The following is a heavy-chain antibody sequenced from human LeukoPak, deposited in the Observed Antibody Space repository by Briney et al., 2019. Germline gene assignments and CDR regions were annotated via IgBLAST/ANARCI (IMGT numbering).Heavy chain of an antibody. V-gene: IGHV3-30*02. D-gene: IGHD4-17*01. J-gene: IGHJ4*02. Sequence: GGSLRLSCAASGFTFSSFGLHWVRQAPGKGLEWVALIRSDGSSKNYADSVKGRFTISRDTSKNTVHLQMNNLRAEDTAVYYCAKWSGDYPSNYLDYWGQGTLVTVSS. CDR2: IRSDGSSK. CDR3: AKWSGDYPSNYLDY. CDR1: GFTFSSFG.